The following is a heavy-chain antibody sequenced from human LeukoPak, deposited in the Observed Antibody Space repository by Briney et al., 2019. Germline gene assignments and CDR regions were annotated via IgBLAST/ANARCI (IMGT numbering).Heavy chain of an antibody. CDR3: AKVSADSSGYYIDY. Sequence: GGSLRLSCAASGFTFSNYGMNWVRQAPGKGLEWVAVISYDGSNKYYADSVKGRFTISRDNSKNTLYLQMNSLRAEDTAVYYCAKVSADSSGYYIDYCGQGTLVTVSS. V-gene: IGHV3-30*18. D-gene: IGHD3-22*01. J-gene: IGHJ4*02. CDR1: GFTFSNYG. CDR2: ISYDGSNK.